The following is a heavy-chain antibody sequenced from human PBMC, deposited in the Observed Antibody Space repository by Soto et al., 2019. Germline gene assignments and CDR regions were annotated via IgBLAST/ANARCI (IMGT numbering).Heavy chain of an antibody. J-gene: IGHJ6*03. V-gene: IGHV4-39*01. CDR2: IYYSGST. CDR3: ARLLGYCTNGVCYTNYYYYYMDV. Sequence: SETLSLTCTVSGGSISSSSYYWGWIRQPPGKGLEWIGSIYYSGSTYYNPSLKSRVTISVDTSKNQFSLKLSSVTAADTAVYYCARLLGYCTNGVCYTNYYYYYMDVWGKGTTVTVSS. D-gene: IGHD2-8*01. CDR1: GGSISSSSYY.